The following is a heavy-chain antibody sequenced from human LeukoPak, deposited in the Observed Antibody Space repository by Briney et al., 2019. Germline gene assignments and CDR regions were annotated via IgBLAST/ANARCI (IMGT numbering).Heavy chain of an antibody. CDR3: ARVISEYYYYMDV. Sequence: SETLSLTCTVSGGSISSYYWSWIRQPPGKGLEWIGYIYYSGSTNYNPSLKSRVTISVDTSKNQFSLKLSSVTAADTAVYYCARVISEYYYYMDVWGKGTTVTVSS. J-gene: IGHJ6*03. CDR1: GGSISSYY. V-gene: IGHV4-59*01. CDR2: IYYSGST. D-gene: IGHD3-10*01.